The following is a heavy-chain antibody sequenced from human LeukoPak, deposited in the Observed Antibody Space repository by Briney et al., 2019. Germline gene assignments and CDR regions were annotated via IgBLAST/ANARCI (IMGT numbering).Heavy chain of an antibody. V-gene: IGHV3-30*18. D-gene: IGHD2-2*01. Sequence: GGSLRLSCAASGXTFSSYGIHWVRQAPGKGLEWVAVISDNGDRKYYAGSVKGRFTISRDNSRDTLYLQMNSLRAEDTAMYYCAKEDIGYDFDYWGQGTLVTVSS. CDR3: AKEDIGYDFDY. J-gene: IGHJ4*02. CDR1: GXTFSSYG. CDR2: ISDNGDRK.